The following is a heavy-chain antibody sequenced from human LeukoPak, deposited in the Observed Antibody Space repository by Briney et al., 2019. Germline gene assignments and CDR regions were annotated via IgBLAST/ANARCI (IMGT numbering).Heavy chain of an antibody. CDR1: GFTFSSYT. Sequence: PGGSLRLSCAASGFTFSSYTMHWVRQAPGKGLEWVAVISYDGSNKYYADSVKGRFTISRDNSKNTLYLQMNSLRAEDTAVYYCAKEQEVLRYFDWSLSFDYWGQGTLVTVSS. CDR3: AKEQEVLRYFDWSLSFDY. CDR2: ISYDGSNK. V-gene: IGHV3-30*04. D-gene: IGHD3-9*01. J-gene: IGHJ4*02.